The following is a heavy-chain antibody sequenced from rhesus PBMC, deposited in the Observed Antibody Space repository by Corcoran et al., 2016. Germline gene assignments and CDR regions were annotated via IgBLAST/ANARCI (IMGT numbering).Heavy chain of an antibody. D-gene: IGHD3-16*01. CDR1: GGSISSRY. V-gene: IGHV4-169*01. Sequence: QLQLQESGPGLVKPSETLSVTFAVSGGSISSRYWSWIRQAPGKGLEWIGYINGSWSSTNYNPSLKCRVALSVDTSKNQFSLKLSSVTAADTAVYYGVRGDYYSGSYYYWYFDIWGPGTPITISS. CDR3: VRGDYYSGSYYYWYFDI. CDR2: INGSWSST. J-gene: IGHJ2*01.